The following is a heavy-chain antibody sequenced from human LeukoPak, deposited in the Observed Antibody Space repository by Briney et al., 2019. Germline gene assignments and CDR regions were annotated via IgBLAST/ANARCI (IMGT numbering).Heavy chain of an antibody. Sequence: GASVNVSCKASGYTFTGYHLYWVRQAPGQGLEWMGWISTYNGNTNYAQKLQGRVTMTTDTSTSTAYMELRSLRSDDTAVYYCARDRLSPGPDGSWFDPWGQGTLVTVSS. J-gene: IGHJ5*02. CDR3: ARDRLSPGPDGSWFDP. CDR2: ISTYNGNT. D-gene: IGHD1-14*01. CDR1: GYTFTGYH. V-gene: IGHV1-18*04.